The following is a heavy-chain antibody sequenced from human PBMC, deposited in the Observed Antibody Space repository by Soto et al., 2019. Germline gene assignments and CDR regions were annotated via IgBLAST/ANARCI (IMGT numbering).Heavy chain of an antibody. D-gene: IGHD3-16*01. CDR3: ARSLDVLGAFDI. J-gene: IGHJ3*02. V-gene: IGHV4-59*08. CDR1: GGSISSYY. Sequence: QVQLQESGPGLVKPSETLSLTCTVSGGSISSYYWSWIRQPPGKGLEWIGYIYYSGSTNYNPPLKSRVTISVDTSKNQFSLKLSSVTAADTAVYYCARSLDVLGAFDIWGQGTMVTVSS. CDR2: IYYSGST.